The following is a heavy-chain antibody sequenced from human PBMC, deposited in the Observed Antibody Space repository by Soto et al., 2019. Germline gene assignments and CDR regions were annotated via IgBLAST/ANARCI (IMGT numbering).Heavy chain of an antibody. D-gene: IGHD1-26*01. CDR2: IIPIFGTA. CDR3: ARGNIDGAILSGMDV. Sequence: SVKVSCKASGGTFSRYAISWARQAPGQGLEWMGGIIPIFGTANYAQKFQGRVTITADESTSTAYMELSSLRSEDTAVYYCARGNIDGAILSGMDVWGQGTTVTVSS. CDR1: GGTFSRYA. J-gene: IGHJ6*02. V-gene: IGHV1-69*13.